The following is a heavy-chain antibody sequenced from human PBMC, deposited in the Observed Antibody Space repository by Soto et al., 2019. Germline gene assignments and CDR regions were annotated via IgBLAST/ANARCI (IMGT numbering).Heavy chain of an antibody. CDR2: ISAYNGNT. D-gene: IGHD2-15*01. V-gene: IGHV1-18*01. J-gene: IGHJ2*01. CDR1: GYTFTSYG. CDR3: ARVQVEYCSGGSCYSDWYFDL. Sequence: ASVKVSCKASGYTFTSYGISCVRQAPGQGLEWIGWISAYNGNTNYAQKLQGRVTMTTDTSTSTAYMELRSLRSDDTGVYYCARVQVEYCSGGSCYSDWYFDLWGRGTLVTVSS.